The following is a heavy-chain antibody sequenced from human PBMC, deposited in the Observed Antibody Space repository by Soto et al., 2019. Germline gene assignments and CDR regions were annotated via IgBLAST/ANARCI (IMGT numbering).Heavy chain of an antibody. J-gene: IGHJ4*02. CDR1: GYTFSSCD. D-gene: IGHD3-9*01. CDR2: ISGSGGTT. V-gene: IGHV3-23*01. Sequence: GGSLRLSCAASGYTFSSCDLSWVRQAPGKGLEWVSAISGSGGTTYYADSVKGRFTISRDSSKNTAYLQMNSLRAEDTAVYYCAKVRGLVSPDYWGQGILVPVSS. CDR3: AKVRGLVSPDY.